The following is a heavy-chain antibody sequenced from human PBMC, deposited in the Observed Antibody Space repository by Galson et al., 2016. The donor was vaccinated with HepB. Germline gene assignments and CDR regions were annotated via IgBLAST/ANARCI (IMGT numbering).Heavy chain of an antibody. CDR1: GFTFSGSA. Sequence: SLRLSCAASGFTFSGSAMHWVRQASGKGLEWVGRIRTKANSYATAYAVSVKGRFTIPRDDSTNTAYLQRNSRKTEDTAVYYCTRHQAGDSYYYYGMDVWGQGTTVTVSS. V-gene: IGHV3-73*01. D-gene: IGHD3-16*01. CDR3: TRHQAGDSYYYYGMDV. CDR2: IRTKANSYAT. J-gene: IGHJ6*02.